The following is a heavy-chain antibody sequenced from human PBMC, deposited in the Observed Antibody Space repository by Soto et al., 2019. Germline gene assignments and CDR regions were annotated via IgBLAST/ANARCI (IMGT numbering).Heavy chain of an antibody. Sequence: QVPLVQSGAEVKKPGASVKVSCKASGYTFTSYGISWVRQAPGQGLEWMGWISAYNGNTNYAQKLQGRVTMTTDTSPSTAYMELRSLRSDDTAVYYCATSLSVAVAGYIPFDYWGQGTLVTVSS. CDR1: GYTFTSYG. D-gene: IGHD5-18*01. CDR3: ATSLSVAVAGYIPFDY. J-gene: IGHJ4*02. CDR2: ISAYNGNT. V-gene: IGHV1-18*01.